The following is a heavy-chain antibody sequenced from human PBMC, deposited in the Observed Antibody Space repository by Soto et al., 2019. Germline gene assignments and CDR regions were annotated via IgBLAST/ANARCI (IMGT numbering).Heavy chain of an antibody. CDR1: GFSLTTSGVG. D-gene: IGHD3-3*01. Sequence: QITLNESGPTQVKPRQTLTLTCTFSGFSLTTSGVGVGWIRQSPGQAPEWLALIYLDDDKRYSPSLKSRLTITKATSKNRVVLTMADLDPADTATYYCAHRVLRTVFGLVTTTAIYFDFWGQGTPVAVSS. V-gene: IGHV2-5*02. J-gene: IGHJ4*02. CDR2: IYLDDDK. CDR3: AHRVLRTVFGLVTTTAIYFDF.